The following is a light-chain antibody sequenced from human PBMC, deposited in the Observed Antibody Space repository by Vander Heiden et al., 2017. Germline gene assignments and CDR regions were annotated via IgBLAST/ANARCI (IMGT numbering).Light chain of an antibody. Sequence: DIVMTQSPLSLPVTPGEPASISCRSSQSLLHSNGYNYLDWYLQKPGQSPQLLIYLGSNRASGVPDRFSGSGSGTDFTLKSSRVEAEDVGVYYCMQGLQTGTFGQGTKVEIK. CDR2: LGS. J-gene: IGKJ1*01. CDR3: MQGLQTGT. CDR1: QSLLHSNGYNY. V-gene: IGKV2-28*01.